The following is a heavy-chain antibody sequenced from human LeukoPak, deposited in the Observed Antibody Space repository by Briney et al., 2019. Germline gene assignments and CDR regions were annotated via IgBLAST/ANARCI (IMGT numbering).Heavy chain of an antibody. D-gene: IGHD3-22*01. CDR3: AKGHIESGGYYFFDY. J-gene: IGHJ4*02. CDR2: ISGSGGGT. V-gene: IGHV3-23*01. CDR1: GFTFGTYS. Sequence: GGSLRLSCAASGFTFGTYSINWVRQAPGKGLEWVSGISGSGGGTYYADSVKGRFTISRDNSRNTLNLQMNSLRAEDTAVYYCAKGHIESGGYYFFDYWGQGTLVTVSS.